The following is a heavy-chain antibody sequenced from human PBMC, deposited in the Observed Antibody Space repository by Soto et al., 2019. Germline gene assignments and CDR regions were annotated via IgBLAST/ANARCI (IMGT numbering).Heavy chain of an antibody. Sequence: SVKVSCKASGGTFSSYAICWVRQAPGKGLEWMGGIIPIFGTANYAQKFQGRVTITADESTSTAYMELSSLRSEDTAVYYCARGRDIAVAGTLKTLDYYYGMDVWGQGTTVTVSS. V-gene: IGHV1-69*13. CDR1: GGTFSSYA. CDR2: IIPIFGTA. J-gene: IGHJ6*02. CDR3: ARGRDIAVAGTLKTLDYYYGMDV. D-gene: IGHD6-19*01.